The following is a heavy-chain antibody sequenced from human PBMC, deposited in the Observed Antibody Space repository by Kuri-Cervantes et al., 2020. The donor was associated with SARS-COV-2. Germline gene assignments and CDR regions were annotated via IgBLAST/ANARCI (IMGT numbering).Heavy chain of an antibody. Sequence: LSLTCVASGFTFSRYAIHCVRQAPGKGLEWVAVISNDAKKRYYADSVKGRFTISRDNAKNTLYLQMNSLRAEDTAVYYCAREGVGSTHYMDVWGKGTTVTVSS. V-gene: IGHV3-30*04. CDR3: AREGVGSTHYMDV. J-gene: IGHJ6*03. D-gene: IGHD1-26*01. CDR2: ISNDAKKR. CDR1: GFTFSRYA.